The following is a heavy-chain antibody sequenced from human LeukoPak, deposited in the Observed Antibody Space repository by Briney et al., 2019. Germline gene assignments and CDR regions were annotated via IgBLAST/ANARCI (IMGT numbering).Heavy chain of an antibody. D-gene: IGHD6-19*01. V-gene: IGHV3-49*04. Sequence: GGSLRLSCTASGFTFGDYAMSWVRQAPGKGLEWVGFIRSKAYGGTTEYAASVKGRFTISRDDSKSIAYLQMNSLKTEDTAVYYCVAGSSGWYDAGTTVYWGQGTLVTVSS. CDR1: GFTFGDYA. J-gene: IGHJ4*02. CDR3: VAGSSGWYDAGTTVY. CDR2: IRSKAYGGTT.